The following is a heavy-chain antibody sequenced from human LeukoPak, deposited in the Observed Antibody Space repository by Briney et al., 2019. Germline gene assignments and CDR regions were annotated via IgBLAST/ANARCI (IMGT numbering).Heavy chain of an antibody. D-gene: IGHD6-19*01. V-gene: IGHV3-23*01. CDR1: GFTFSSSA. Sequence: GGSLRLSCAASGFTFSSSAMSWVRQAPGKGLEWVAAISDTGRLSYCADSVNGRFTISRDNSKNTLSLQMNSLRAADTAVYYCAKVGVAVAAPLFDYWGQGTLVTVSS. CDR2: ISDTGRLS. J-gene: IGHJ4*02. CDR3: AKVGVAVAAPLFDY.